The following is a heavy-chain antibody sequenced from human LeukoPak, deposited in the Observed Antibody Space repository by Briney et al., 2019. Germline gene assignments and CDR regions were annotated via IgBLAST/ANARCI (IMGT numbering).Heavy chain of an antibody. CDR3: ARAGDNYYDSSGPENY. CDR2: IYTSGST. Sequence: SETLSLTCTVSGGSLSSGSYYWSWIRQPAGKGLEWIGRIYTSGSTNYNPSLKSRVTISVDTSKNQFSLKLSSVTAADTAVYYCARAGDNYYDSSGPENYWGQGTLVTVSS. CDR1: GGSLSSGSYY. V-gene: IGHV4-61*02. D-gene: IGHD3-22*01. J-gene: IGHJ4*02.